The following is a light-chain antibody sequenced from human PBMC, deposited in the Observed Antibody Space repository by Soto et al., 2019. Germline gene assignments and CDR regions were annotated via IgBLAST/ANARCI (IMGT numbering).Light chain of an antibody. CDR1: SSDVGAYNY. CDR2: EVT. V-gene: IGLV2-8*01. CDR3: SSYAGSNNWV. Sequence: QSVLTQPTSASGSPGQSVTISCTGTSSDVGAYNYVSWYQQHPGKAPKLMIYEVTKRPSGVPDRFSGSKSGNTASLTVSGLQADDEADYYCSSYAGSNNWVFGGGTKLTVL. J-gene: IGLJ2*01.